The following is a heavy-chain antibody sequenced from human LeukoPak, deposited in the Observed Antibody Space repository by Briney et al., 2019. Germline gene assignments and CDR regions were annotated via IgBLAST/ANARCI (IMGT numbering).Heavy chain of an antibody. J-gene: IGHJ6*02. CDR1: GGSISSGGYY. D-gene: IGHD5-18*01. Sequence: PSQTLSLTCTVSGGSISSGGYYWGWIRQHPGKGLEWIGYIYYSGSTYYNPSLKSRVTISVDTSKNQFSLKLSSVTAADTAVYYCARVGPVDTAMVTPFSLGMDVWGQGTTVTVSS. V-gene: IGHV4-31*03. CDR3: ARVGPVDTAMVTPFSLGMDV. CDR2: IYYSGST.